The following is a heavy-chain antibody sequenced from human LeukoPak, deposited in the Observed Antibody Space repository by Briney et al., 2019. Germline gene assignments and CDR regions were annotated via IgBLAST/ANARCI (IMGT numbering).Heavy chain of an antibody. V-gene: IGHV2-5*02. D-gene: IGHD2-2*01. Sequence: SGPTLVNPTQTLTLTCTFSGFSLSTSGVGVGWIRQPPGKALEWLALIYWDDDKRYSPSLKSRLTITKDTSKNQVVLTITNMDPVDTATYYCAHGVRYCSGTSCFNFDYWGQGTLVTVSS. CDR3: AHGVRYCSGTSCFNFDY. CDR1: GFSLSTSGVG. CDR2: IYWDDDK. J-gene: IGHJ4*02.